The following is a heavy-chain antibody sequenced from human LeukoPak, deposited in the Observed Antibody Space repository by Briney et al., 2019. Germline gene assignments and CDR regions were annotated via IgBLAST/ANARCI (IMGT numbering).Heavy chain of an antibody. J-gene: IGHJ4*02. CDR1: GFTLSSYG. CDR3: AKDRTERMGGFDY. D-gene: IGHD3-16*01. V-gene: IGHV3-30*18. Sequence: GGSLRLSCAASGFTLSSYGMHWVRQAPGKGLEWVAAISYDGSNKYYGDSVKGRFTISRDISKNTLYLQMNSLRAEDTALYYCAKDRTERMGGFDYWGQGTLVTVSS. CDR2: ISYDGSNK.